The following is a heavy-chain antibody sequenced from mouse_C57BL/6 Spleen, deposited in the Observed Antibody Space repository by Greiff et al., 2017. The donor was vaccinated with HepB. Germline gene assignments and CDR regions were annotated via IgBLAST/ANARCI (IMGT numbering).Heavy chain of an antibody. V-gene: IGHV3-6*01. Sequence: VQLKESGPGLVKPSQSLSLTCSVTGYSITSGYYWNWIRQFPGNKLEWMGYISYDGSNNYNPSLKNRISITRDTSKNQFFLKLNSVTTEDTATYYCARGEGYGSPFAYWGQGTLVTVSA. CDR1: GYSITSGYY. CDR2: ISYDGSN. D-gene: IGHD1-1*01. J-gene: IGHJ3*01. CDR3: ARGEGYGSPFAY.